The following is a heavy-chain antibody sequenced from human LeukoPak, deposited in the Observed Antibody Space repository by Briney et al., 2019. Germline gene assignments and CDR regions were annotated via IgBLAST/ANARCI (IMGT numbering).Heavy chain of an antibody. Sequence: PSETLSLTCTVSGGSISSSSYYWGWIRQPPGKGLEWIGSIYYSGSTYYNPSLKSRVTLSVDTSKNQFSLKLSSVTAADTAVYYCARLGIVVVPALTTGYYYGMDVWGKGTTVTVSS. V-gene: IGHV4-39*01. CDR3: ARLGIVVVPALTTGYYYGMDV. CDR1: GGSISSSSYY. D-gene: IGHD2-2*03. CDR2: IYYSGST. J-gene: IGHJ6*04.